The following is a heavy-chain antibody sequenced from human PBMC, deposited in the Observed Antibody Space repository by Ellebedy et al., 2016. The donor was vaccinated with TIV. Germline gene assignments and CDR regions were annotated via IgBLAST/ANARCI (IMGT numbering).Heavy chain of an antibody. CDR1: GASIHSYY. D-gene: IGHD2-15*01. J-gene: IGHJ5*02. CDR3: ARGRALGYCSGGSCYKHSGWFDP. Sequence: MPGGSLRLSCTVSGASIHSYYWSWVRQPAGKGLEWIGRVYTSGSTNYNPSLRSRVTMSFDTSKDQFTLKLSSVTAADTAVYYCARGRALGYCSGGSCYKHSGWFDPWGQGTLVTVSS. V-gene: IGHV4-4*07. CDR2: VYTSGST.